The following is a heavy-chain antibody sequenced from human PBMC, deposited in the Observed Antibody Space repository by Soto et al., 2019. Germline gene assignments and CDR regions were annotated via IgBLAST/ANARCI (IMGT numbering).Heavy chain of an antibody. CDR2: IWYDGSNK. D-gene: IGHD6-19*01. J-gene: IGHJ4*02. CDR3: AREAGIAVAGLYFDY. CDR1: GFTFSSYG. V-gene: IGHV3-33*01. Sequence: QVQLVESGGGVVQPGRSLRLSCAASGFTFSSYGMHWVRQAPGKGLEWVAVIWYDGSNKYYADSVKGRFTISRDNSKNTLYQQMNSLRAEDTAVYYCAREAGIAVAGLYFDYWGQGTLVTVSS.